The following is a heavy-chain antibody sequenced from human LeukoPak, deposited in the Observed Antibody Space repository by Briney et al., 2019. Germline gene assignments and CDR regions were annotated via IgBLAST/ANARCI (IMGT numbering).Heavy chain of an antibody. CDR3: ARDQRYCGGDCYDAFDI. J-gene: IGHJ3*02. V-gene: IGHV7-4-1*02. Sequence: GASVKVSCKASGYTFTSYDVNWVRQAPGQGLEWMGWINTNTGNPTYAQGFTGRFAFSLDTSVSTAYLQISSLKAEDTAVYYCARDQRYCGGDCYDAFDIRGQGTMVTVSS. CDR1: GYTFTSYD. CDR2: INTNTGNP. D-gene: IGHD2-21*02.